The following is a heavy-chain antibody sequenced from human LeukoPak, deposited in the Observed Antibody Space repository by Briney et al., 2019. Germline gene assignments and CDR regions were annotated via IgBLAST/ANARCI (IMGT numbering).Heavy chain of an antibody. V-gene: IGHV4-4*07. D-gene: IGHD4-17*01. CDR3: ARGLPSYGDYVDYYFYMDV. CDR2: ISTSGRT. CDR1: GDSISGFY. J-gene: IGHJ6*03. Sequence: SETLSLTCTVSGDSISGFYWSWIRQPAGNGLQWIGRISTSGRTNYHPSLKSRITMSVDRSTNEFSLTVRSVTAADTALYYCARGLPSYGDYVDYYFYMDVWGKGTTVTVSS.